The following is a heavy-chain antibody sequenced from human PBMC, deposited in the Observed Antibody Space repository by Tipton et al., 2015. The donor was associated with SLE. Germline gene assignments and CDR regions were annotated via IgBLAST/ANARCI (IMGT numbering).Heavy chain of an antibody. Sequence: SLRLSCAASGFTFSNYGMHWVRQAPGKGLEWVAVISYDESNKFYADSVKGRFTISRDNSKNTLYLQMSSLRAEDTALYYCARVGLDSWGQGTLVTVSS. V-gene: IGHV3-30*03. CDR1: GFTFSNYG. CDR2: ISYDESNK. CDR3: ARVGLDS. J-gene: IGHJ5*01.